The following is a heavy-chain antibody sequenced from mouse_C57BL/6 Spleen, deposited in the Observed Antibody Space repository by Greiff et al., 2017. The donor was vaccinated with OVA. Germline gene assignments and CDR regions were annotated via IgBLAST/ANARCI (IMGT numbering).Heavy chain of an antibody. CDR3: VRHAGGTAMDY. D-gene: IGHD1-1*02. CDR1: GFSFNTYA. V-gene: IGHV10-1*01. Sequence: EVKVVESGGGLVQPKGSLKLSCAASGFSFNTYAMNWVRQAPGKGLEWVARIRSKSNNYATYYADSVKDRFTISRDDSESMLYLQMNNLKTEDTAMYYCVRHAGGTAMDYWGQGTSVTVSS. CDR2: IRSKSNNYAT. J-gene: IGHJ4*01.